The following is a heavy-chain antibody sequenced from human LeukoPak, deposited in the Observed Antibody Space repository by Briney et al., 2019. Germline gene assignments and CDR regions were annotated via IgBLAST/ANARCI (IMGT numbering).Heavy chain of an antibody. CDR2: IYYSGST. J-gene: IGHJ4*02. D-gene: IGHD3-10*01. Sequence: PSETLSLTCTVSGGSISSSSYYWGWIRQPPGKGLEWIGSIYYSGSTYYNPSLKSRVTISVDTSKNQFSLKLSSVTAADTAVYYCARQFPTYYYGSGSSTPVDYWGQGTLVTVSS. CDR1: GGSISSSSYY. V-gene: IGHV4-39*01. CDR3: ARQFPTYYYGSGSSTPVDY.